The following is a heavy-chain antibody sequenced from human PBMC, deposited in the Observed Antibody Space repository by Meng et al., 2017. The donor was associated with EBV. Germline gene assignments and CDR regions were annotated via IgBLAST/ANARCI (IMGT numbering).Heavy chain of an antibody. V-gene: IGHV1-2*06. CDR1: GYTFTGYY. J-gene: IGHJ4*02. D-gene: IGHD6-19*01. Sequence: QVQLVKPGAEVKKPGAPVKVSCKASGYTFTGYYMHWVRQAPGQGLEWMGRINPNSGGTNYAQKFQGRVTMTRDTSISTAYMELSRLRSDDTAVYYCARVGIAVAGTGDYWGQGTLVTVSS. CDR3: ARVGIAVAGTGDY. CDR2: INPNSGGT.